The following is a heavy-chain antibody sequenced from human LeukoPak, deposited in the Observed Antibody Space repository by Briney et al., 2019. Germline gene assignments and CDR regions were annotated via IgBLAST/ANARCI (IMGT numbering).Heavy chain of an antibody. Sequence: ASVKVSCKXSGYTFTSYDINWVRQATGQGLEWMGWMNPNSGNTGYAQEFQGRVTMTRNTSISTAYMELSSLRSEDTAVYYCAVFDSSGYYWADYWGQGTLVTVSS. CDR2: MNPNSGNT. V-gene: IGHV1-8*01. J-gene: IGHJ4*02. D-gene: IGHD3-22*01. CDR3: AVFDSSGYYWADY. CDR1: GYTFTSYD.